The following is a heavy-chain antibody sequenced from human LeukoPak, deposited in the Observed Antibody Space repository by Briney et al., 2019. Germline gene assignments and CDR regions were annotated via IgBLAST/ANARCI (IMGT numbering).Heavy chain of an antibody. CDR1: GGAISSGGYY. J-gene: IGHJ4*02. Sequence: SETLSLTCTVSGGAISSGGYYWSWIRQHPGKGLEWIGYIYYSGSTYYNPSLKSRVTISVDTSKNQFSLKLSSVTAADTAVYYCAREGSSSYLDYWGQGTLVTVSS. D-gene: IGHD6-6*01. V-gene: IGHV4-31*03. CDR2: IYYSGST. CDR3: AREGSSSYLDY.